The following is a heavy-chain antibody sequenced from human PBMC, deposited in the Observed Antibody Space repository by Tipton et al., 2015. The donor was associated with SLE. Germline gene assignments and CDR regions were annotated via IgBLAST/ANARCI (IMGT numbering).Heavy chain of an antibody. CDR3: AVRFDCCWGMGG. Sequence: SLRLSCAASGFTFNSYSMNWVRQAPGKGLEWVSAITGSGGSTYFADSVKGRFTISRDNSKNTLYLQMNSLRAEDTAMYYCAVRFDCCWGMGGWGEGAAV. CDR2: ITGSGGST. CDR1: GFTFNSYS. J-gene: IGHJ6*02. D-gene: IGHD2-21*02. V-gene: IGHV3-23*01.